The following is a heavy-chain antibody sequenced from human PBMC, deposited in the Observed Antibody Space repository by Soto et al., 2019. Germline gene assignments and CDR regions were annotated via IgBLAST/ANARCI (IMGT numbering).Heavy chain of an antibody. V-gene: IGHV1-69*05. CDR2: IIPIFGTA. J-gene: IGHJ3*02. CDR3: ARDQGYKAAFDI. D-gene: IGHD3-10*01. Sequence: ASVKVSFKASGGTFSSYAISWVRQAPGQGLEWMGGIIPIFGTANYAQKFQGRVTMTTDTSTSTAYMELRSLRSGDTAVYYCARDQGYKAAFDIWGQGTMVTVSS. CDR1: GGTFSSYA.